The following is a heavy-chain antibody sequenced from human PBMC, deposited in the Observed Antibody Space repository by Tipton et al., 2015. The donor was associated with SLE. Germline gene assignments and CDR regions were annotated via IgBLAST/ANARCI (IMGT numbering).Heavy chain of an antibody. D-gene: IGHD1-26*01. CDR3: AKEWELEGFDY. J-gene: IGHJ4*02. Sequence: SLRLSCAASGFAFSDYAMSWVRQAPGKGLEGISGIRSRSPSTYYAESVKGRFTITRDNSKNTLYLQMNSLRADDTAVYYCAKEWELEGFDYWGQGTLVTVSS. CDR2: IRSRSPST. CDR1: GFAFSDYA. V-gene: IGHV3-23*01.